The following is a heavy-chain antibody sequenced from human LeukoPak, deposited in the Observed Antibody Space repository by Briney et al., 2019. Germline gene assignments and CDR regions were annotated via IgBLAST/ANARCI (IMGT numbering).Heavy chain of an antibody. Sequence: PGGSLRLSCAASGFTFSSYGIHWVRQAPGKGLEWVTLIRYDGSNKYYADSVKGRFTISRDDSKNTLYLQMNSLRAEDTAVFYCAKEIYGDPTGGRFQHWGQGTLVTVSS. CDR2: IRYDGSNK. V-gene: IGHV3-30*02. CDR3: AKEIYGDPTGGRFQH. CDR1: GFTFSSYG. D-gene: IGHD4-17*01. J-gene: IGHJ1*01.